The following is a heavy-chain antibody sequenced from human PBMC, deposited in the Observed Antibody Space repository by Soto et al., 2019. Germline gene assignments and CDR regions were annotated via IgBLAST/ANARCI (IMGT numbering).Heavy chain of an antibody. J-gene: IGHJ4*02. V-gene: IGHV4-59*11. D-gene: IGHD6-19*01. CDR3: ARVGSSGWSPDY. CDR2: IFYSGST. Sequence: KTSETLSLTCTVSGGSISGHYWIWIRQSPGKGLEWIGYIFYSGSTNYNPSLKRRVTLSADTSKNQFSLRLSSVTAADTAVYYCARVGSSGWSPDYWGQGTLVTVSS. CDR1: GGSISGHY.